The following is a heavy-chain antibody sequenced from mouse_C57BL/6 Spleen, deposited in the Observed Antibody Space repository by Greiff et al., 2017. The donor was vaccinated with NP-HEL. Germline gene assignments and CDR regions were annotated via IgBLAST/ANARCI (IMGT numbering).Heavy chain of an antibody. Sequence: EVKLVESGPGLVKPSQSLSLTCSVTGYSINSGYYWNWIRQFPGNKLEWMGYISYDGSNNYNPSLKNRISITRDTSKNQFFLKLNSVTTEDTATYYCANYGYAMDYWGQGTSVTVSS. V-gene: IGHV3-6*01. CDR3: ANYGYAMDY. D-gene: IGHD1-1*02. CDR2: ISYDGSN. J-gene: IGHJ4*01. CDR1: GYSINSGYY.